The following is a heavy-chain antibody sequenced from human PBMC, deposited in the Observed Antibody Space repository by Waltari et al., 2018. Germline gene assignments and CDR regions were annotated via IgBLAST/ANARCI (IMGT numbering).Heavy chain of an antibody. CDR3: ALMPPTTEWFDP. D-gene: IGHD1-26*01. J-gene: IGHJ5*02. CDR2: INPNSGAT. Sequence: QVQLVQSGAEVKKPGASVKVSCKASGYTFTGYFIHWVRQAPGHGLEWMGRINPNSGATDYAPGFQGRLTVTRDTSLRNGYMEVTSLKSEDTAVYYCALMPPTTEWFDPWGQGTVVTVSS. V-gene: IGHV1-2*06. CDR1: GYTFTGYF.